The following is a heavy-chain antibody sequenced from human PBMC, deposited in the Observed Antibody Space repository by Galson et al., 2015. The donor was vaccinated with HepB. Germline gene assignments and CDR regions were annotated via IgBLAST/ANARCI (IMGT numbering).Heavy chain of an antibody. J-gene: IGHJ4*02. CDR1: GFTFSSYG. D-gene: IGHD3-3*01. CDR2: IWYDGSNK. Sequence: SLRLSCAASGFTFSSYGMHWVRQAPGKGLEWVAVIWYDGSNKYYADSVRGRFTISRDNSKNTLYLQMNSLRAEDTAVYYCARVGDFTIFGVVAPPLPDYWGQGTLVTVSS. V-gene: IGHV3-33*01. CDR3: ARVGDFTIFGVVAPPLPDY.